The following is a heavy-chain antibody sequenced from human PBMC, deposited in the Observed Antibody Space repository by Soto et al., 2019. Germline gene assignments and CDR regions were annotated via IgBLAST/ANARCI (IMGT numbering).Heavy chain of an antibody. CDR2: IGTAGDT. Sequence: GGSLRLSCAASGFTFNSDAMSWVRQAPGKGLEWVSAIGTAGDTYYPGSVKGRFTISRENAKNSLYLQMNSLRAGDTAVYYCARAPNRILDAFYIWGQGTMVTVSS. CDR3: ARAPNRILDAFYI. V-gene: IGHV3-13*01. D-gene: IGHD2-15*01. CDR1: GFTFNSDA. J-gene: IGHJ3*02.